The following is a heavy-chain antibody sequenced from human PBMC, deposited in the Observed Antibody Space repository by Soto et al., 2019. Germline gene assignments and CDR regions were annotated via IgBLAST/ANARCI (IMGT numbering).Heavy chain of an antibody. V-gene: IGHV4-39*01. CDR2: VYYRGRS. J-gene: IGHJ4*02. CDR3: VSQRTSVLTQAYFDY. D-gene: IGHD2-8*01. Sequence: SETLSLTCTVSGGSVSNSNYYWGWIRQSPGKGLERIGSVYYRGRSYSKSSVKSRVTISVDTSKNQFSLNLNSVTASDTAVCYCVSQRTSVLTQAYFDYWGPGALVTVSS. CDR1: GGSVSNSNYY.